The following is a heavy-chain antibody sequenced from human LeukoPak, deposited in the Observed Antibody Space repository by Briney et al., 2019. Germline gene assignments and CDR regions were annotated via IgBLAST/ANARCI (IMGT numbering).Heavy chain of an antibody. Sequence: GASVKVSCKASGYTFTGYYMHWVRQAPGQGLEWMGWINPNSGGTNYAQKFQGRVTITRNTSISTAYMELSSLRSEDTAVYYCARVAVGAFDYWGQGTLVTVSS. CDR1: GYTFTGYY. CDR2: INPNSGGT. D-gene: IGHD1-26*01. V-gene: IGHV1-2*02. J-gene: IGHJ4*02. CDR3: ARVAVGAFDY.